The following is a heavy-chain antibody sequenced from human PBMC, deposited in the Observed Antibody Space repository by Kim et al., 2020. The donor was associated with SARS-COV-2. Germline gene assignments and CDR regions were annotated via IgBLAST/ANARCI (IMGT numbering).Heavy chain of an antibody. CDR1: GFTFRSYW. Sequence: GGSLRLSCAASGFTFRSYWMPWVRQAPGKGLVGVSHISPDGSITNHVDSVKGRFTIYRDNAENTLYLQMNSLRGEDTSMHSCVRGYNGFDSYWGQGILVTVSS. D-gene: IGHD5-12*01. V-gene: IGHV3-74*01. CDR3: VRGYNGFDSY. CDR2: ISPDGSIT. J-gene: IGHJ4*02.